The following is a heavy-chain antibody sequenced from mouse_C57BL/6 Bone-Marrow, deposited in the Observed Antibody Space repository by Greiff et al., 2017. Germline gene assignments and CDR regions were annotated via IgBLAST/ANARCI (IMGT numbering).Heavy chain of an antibody. CDR3: ARLEFDGSSGDWYFDV. Sequence: VQLQQSGPELVKPGASVKLSCKASGYTFTSYDINWVKQRPGQGLEWIGWIYPRDGSTKYNEKFKGKATLTVEKSSSTAYMELLSLTSEDAAVYFCARLEFDGSSGDWYFDVWGTGTTVTVSS. V-gene: IGHV1-85*01. J-gene: IGHJ1*03. D-gene: IGHD1-1*01. CDR1: GYTFTSYD. CDR2: IYPRDGST.